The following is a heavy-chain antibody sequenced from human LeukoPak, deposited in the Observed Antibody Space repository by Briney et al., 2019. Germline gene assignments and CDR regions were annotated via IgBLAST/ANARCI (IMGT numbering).Heavy chain of an antibody. Sequence: GGSLRLSCAASEFTFSNYAMSWVRQAPGKGLEWVSLIIGSGGSTFYADSVKGRFTISRDNSKNTLYLQMNSLRAEDTAVYYCAKDHSPYSGSYLPGYWGQGTLVTVSS. CDR3: AKDHSPYSGSYLPGY. D-gene: IGHD1-26*01. J-gene: IGHJ4*02. V-gene: IGHV3-23*01. CDR1: EFTFSNYA. CDR2: IIGSGGST.